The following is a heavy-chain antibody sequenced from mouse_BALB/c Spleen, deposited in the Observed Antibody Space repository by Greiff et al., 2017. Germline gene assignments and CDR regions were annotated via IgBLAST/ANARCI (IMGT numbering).Heavy chain of an antibody. CDR1: GFTFTDYY. J-gene: IGHJ2*01. CDR2: IRNKANGYTT. CDR3: ARDKGVVYYFDY. D-gene: IGHD1-1*02. Sequence: DVKLVESGGGLVQPGGSLRLSCATSGFTFTDYYMSWVRQPPGKALEWLGFIRNKANGYTTEYSASVKGRFTISRDNSQSILYLQMNTLRAEDSATYYCARDKGVVYYFDYWGQGTTLTVSS. V-gene: IGHV7-3*02.